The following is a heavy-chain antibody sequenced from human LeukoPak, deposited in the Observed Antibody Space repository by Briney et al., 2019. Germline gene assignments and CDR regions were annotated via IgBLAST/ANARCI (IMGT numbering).Heavy chain of an antibody. V-gene: IGHV3-21*01. J-gene: IGHJ6*03. CDR1: GFTFSSYA. D-gene: IGHD6-6*01. CDR3: ARAEQLVRTYYYYMDV. Sequence: PGGSLRLSCAASGFTFSSYAMSWVRQAPGKGLEWVSSISSSTNDIYYADSVKGRFTISRDNAKNSLYLQMNSLRAEDTAVYYCARAEQLVRTYYYYMDVRGKGTTVTVSS. CDR2: ISSSTNDI.